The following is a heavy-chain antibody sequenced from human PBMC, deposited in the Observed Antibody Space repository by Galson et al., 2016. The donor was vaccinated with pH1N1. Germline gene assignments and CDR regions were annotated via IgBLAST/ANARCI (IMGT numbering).Heavy chain of an antibody. D-gene: IGHD1-1*01. Sequence: SVKVSCKASGGSFAKYAVSWVRQAPGQGLEWMGRIIPIYGTANYAQKFQGRVTITADEYTTNVYMELNSLISEDTAIYYCARPGRTETTKEGFAWGYGMDVWGQGTTVTVSS. CDR1: GGSFAKYA. CDR3: ARPGRTETTKEGFAWGYGMDV. V-gene: IGHV1-69*13. CDR2: IIPIYGTA. J-gene: IGHJ6*02.